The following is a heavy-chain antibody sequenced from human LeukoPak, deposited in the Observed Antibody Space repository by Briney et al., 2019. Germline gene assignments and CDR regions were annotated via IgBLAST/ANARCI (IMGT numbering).Heavy chain of an antibody. J-gene: IGHJ4*02. D-gene: IGHD6-19*01. CDR1: GFTFSSYS. V-gene: IGHV3-21*01. CDR3: ARWWLGNYFDY. Sequence: PGGFLRLSCAASGFTFSSYSMNWVRQAPGKGLEWVSSISSSSSYIYYADSVKGRFTISRDNAKNSLYLQMNSLRAEDTAVYYCARWWLGNYFDYWGQGTLVTVSS. CDR2: ISSSSSYI.